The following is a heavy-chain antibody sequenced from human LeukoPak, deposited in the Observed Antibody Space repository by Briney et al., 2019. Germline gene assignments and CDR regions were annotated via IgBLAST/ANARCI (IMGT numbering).Heavy chain of an antibody. D-gene: IGHD2-21*01. CDR3: ARLEVGY. V-gene: IGHV4-30-2*01. CDR1: GGSISSGGYS. J-gene: IGHJ4*02. Sequence: SQTLSLTCAVSGGSISSGGYSWSWIRQPPGKGLEWIGYIYHSGSTYYNPSLKSRVTISVDRSKNQFSLKLSSVTAADTAVYYCARLEVGYWGQGTLVTVSS. CDR2: IYHSGST.